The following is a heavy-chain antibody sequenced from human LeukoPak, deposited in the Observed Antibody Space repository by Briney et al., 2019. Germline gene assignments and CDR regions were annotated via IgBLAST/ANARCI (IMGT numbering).Heavy chain of an antibody. V-gene: IGHV3-7*05. CDR1: EFSFSRSW. Sequence: GGSLRLSCAASEFSFSRSWMNWVRQAPGKGLEWVAYIKQDGSAKYYVDSVEGRFTISRDNAKNSLYLQMNSLRAEDTAVYYCGGGGYWGQGIQVTVSS. D-gene: IGHD6-25*01. J-gene: IGHJ4*02. CDR3: GGGGY. CDR2: IKQDGSAK.